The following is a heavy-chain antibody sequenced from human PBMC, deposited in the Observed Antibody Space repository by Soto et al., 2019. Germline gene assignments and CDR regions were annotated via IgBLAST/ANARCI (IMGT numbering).Heavy chain of an antibody. J-gene: IGHJ4*02. Sequence: EVQLLESGGGLVQPGGSLRLSCAASGFTFSNYAVTWVRQAPGRGLEWVTTIGGSGGSTYYADSVKGRFTISREKSKNTLYLPMNSLRAEDTAVYYCSKDQGSSWYEIDYWGQGTLVTVSS. CDR3: SKDQGSSWYEIDY. CDR1: GFTFSNYA. D-gene: IGHD6-13*01. V-gene: IGHV3-23*01. CDR2: IGGSGGST.